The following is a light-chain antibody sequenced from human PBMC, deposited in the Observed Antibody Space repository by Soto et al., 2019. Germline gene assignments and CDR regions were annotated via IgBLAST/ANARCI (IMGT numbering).Light chain of an antibody. CDR1: QSVSSN. J-gene: IGKJ4*01. V-gene: IGKV3-15*01. CDR3: QQSVT. Sequence: EIAMTQSPATLSVSPGERATLSCRASQSVSSNLAWYQQKPGQAPRLLIYGASTRATGTPARFSGSGSGTEFTLTISSLQSEDFAVYYCQQSVTFGGGTKVDIK. CDR2: GAS.